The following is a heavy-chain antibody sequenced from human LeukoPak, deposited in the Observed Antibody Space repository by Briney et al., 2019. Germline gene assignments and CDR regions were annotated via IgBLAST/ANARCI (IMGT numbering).Heavy chain of an antibody. CDR2: ISSNGGST. CDR3: ARVNGWMSIGY. Sequence: GGSLRLSCAASGFTFSSYAMHWVRQAPGKGLEYVSAISSNGGSTYYANSVKGRFTISRDNSENTLYLQMGSLRAEDMAVYYCARVNGWMSIGYWGQGTLVTVSS. CDR1: GFTFSSYA. V-gene: IGHV3-64*01. D-gene: IGHD6-19*01. J-gene: IGHJ4*01.